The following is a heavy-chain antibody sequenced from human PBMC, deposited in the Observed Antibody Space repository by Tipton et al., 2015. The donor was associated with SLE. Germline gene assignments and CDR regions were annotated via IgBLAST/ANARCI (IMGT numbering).Heavy chain of an antibody. CDR1: GFNFGDFT. V-gene: IGHV3-21*01. CDR2: MSSVGSYI. CDR3: AKDLFA. D-gene: IGHD3-10*01. Sequence: SLRLSCAASGFNFGDFTMNWVRQAPWQGLEWVSSMSSVGSYIHYADSVKGRFTISRDNARNSLDLQMNSLRAEDTAVYYCAKDLFAWGQGTLVTVSS. J-gene: IGHJ5*02.